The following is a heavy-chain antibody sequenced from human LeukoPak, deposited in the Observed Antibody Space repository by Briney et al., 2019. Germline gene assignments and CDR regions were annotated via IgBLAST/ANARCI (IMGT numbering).Heavy chain of an antibody. Sequence: PSETLSLTCTVSGGSMSPYHWGWIRQPPGKGLEWTGYIYYSGSTNYNPSLNSRVTISVDTSKNQFSLKLSSVTAADTAVYYCARKRGIAARKSHNWFDPWGQGTLVTVSS. V-gene: IGHV4-59*12. CDR2: IYYSGST. CDR3: ARKRGIAARKSHNWFDP. CDR1: GGSMSPYH. D-gene: IGHD6-6*01. J-gene: IGHJ5*02.